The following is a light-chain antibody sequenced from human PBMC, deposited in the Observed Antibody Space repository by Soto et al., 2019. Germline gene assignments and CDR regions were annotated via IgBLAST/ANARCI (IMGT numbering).Light chain of an antibody. V-gene: IGKV3-11*01. J-gene: IGKJ5*01. CDR3: QQRSTTIT. CDR2: DAS. Sequence: EIVLTQSPATLSLSPGERATLSCRASQSVSSYLAWYQQKPGQAPRLLIYDASNRATGIPARFSGSGSGTDFTLTISSIEPEDFAVYYCQQRSTTITFGQGTRLEIK. CDR1: QSVSSY.